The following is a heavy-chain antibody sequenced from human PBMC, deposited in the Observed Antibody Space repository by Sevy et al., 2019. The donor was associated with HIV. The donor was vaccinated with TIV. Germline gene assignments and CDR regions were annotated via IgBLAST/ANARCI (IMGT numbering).Heavy chain of an antibody. D-gene: IGHD3-3*01. CDR3: AKDLHYDFWSGPSGMDV. Sequence: GGSLRLSCAASGFTVSSNYMSWVRQAPGKGLEWVSVIYSDDSTYYADSVKGRFTISRDNSKNTLYLQMNSLRAEDTAVYYCAKDLHYDFWSGPSGMDVWGQGTTVTVSS. CDR1: GFTVSSNY. V-gene: IGHV3-53*01. J-gene: IGHJ6*02. CDR2: IYSDDST.